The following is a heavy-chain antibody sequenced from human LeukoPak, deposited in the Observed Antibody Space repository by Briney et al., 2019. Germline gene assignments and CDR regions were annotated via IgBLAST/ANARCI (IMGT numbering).Heavy chain of an antibody. CDR1: GGTFSSYA. Sequence: PRASVKVSCKASGGTFSSYAISWVRQAPGQGLEWMGRIIPILGIANYAQKFQGRVTITADKSTSTAYMELSSLRSEDTAVYYCAAPNREEWLTCYYYGMDVWGQGTTVTVSS. CDR3: AAPNREEWLTCYYYGMDV. V-gene: IGHV1-69*04. D-gene: IGHD3-3*01. J-gene: IGHJ6*02. CDR2: IIPILGIA.